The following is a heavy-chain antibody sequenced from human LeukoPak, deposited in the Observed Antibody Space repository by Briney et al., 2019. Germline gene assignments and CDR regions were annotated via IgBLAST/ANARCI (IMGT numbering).Heavy chain of an antibody. CDR1: AFTFSDYY. D-gene: IGHD6-13*01. CDR2: ISSSGSTI. J-gene: IGHJ1*01. Sequence: GGSLRLSWAAAAFTFSDYYMSWIRQAPGKGLEWVSYISSSGSTIYYADSVKGRFTISRDNAKNSLYLQMNSLRAEDTAVYYCAWGAAAPSEYFQHWGQGTLVTVSS. CDR3: AWGAAAPSEYFQH. V-gene: IGHV3-11*04.